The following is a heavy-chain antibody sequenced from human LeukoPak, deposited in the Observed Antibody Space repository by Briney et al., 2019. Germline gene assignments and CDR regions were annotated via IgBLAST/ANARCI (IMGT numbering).Heavy chain of an antibody. Sequence: GGSLRLSCAASGFSFNSYSMTWVRQAPGKGLEWVSVIYSGGNTYYADSVKGRFTISRDNTKNTLYLQMNSLRADDTAVYYCARDVGFIVGATPGAFDIWGQGTMVTVSS. J-gene: IGHJ3*02. D-gene: IGHD1-26*01. CDR2: IYSGGNT. CDR1: GFSFNSYS. V-gene: IGHV3-66*01. CDR3: ARDVGFIVGATPGAFDI.